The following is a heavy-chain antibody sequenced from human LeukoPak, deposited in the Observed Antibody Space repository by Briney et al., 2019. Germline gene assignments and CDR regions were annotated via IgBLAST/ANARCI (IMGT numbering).Heavy chain of an antibody. CDR2: IIPVLDMV. CDR3: ARESYSGSSGLSA. D-gene: IGHD6-6*01. Sequence: ASVKVSCKASGGTLSNNAFSWVRQAPGQGLEWMGRIIPVLDMVNNAQDFHDRVTITADESKTTVYMELTILTSEDTAMYYCARESYSGSSGLSAWGQGTLVIVSS. CDR1: GGTLSNNA. J-gene: IGHJ5*02. V-gene: IGHV1-69*04.